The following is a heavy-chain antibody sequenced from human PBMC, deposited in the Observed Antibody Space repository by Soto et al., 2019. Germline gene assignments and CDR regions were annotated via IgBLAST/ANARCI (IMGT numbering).Heavy chain of an antibody. CDR3: ARARKYYYGSGSPYYYGMDV. J-gene: IGHJ6*02. Sequence: QVQLVQSGAEVKKPGASVKVSCKASGYTFTSYGVSWVRQAPGQGLEWMGWISGYNGNTNYAQKLQGRVNMTTDTSMSTVYMELRSLSSDATAVYYWARARKYYYGSGSPYYYGMDVWGQGITVTVSS. D-gene: IGHD3-10*01. V-gene: IGHV1-18*04. CDR1: GYTFTSYG. CDR2: ISGYNGNT.